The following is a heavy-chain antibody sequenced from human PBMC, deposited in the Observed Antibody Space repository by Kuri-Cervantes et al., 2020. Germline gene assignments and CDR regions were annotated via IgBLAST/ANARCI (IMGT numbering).Heavy chain of an antibody. D-gene: IGHD3-10*01. V-gene: IGHV1-69*05. CDR2: IIPIFATT. CDR1: GYTFTSYD. Sequence: SVKVSCKASGYTFTSYDINWVRQAPGQGLEWMGGIIPIFATTNYAQKFPDRVSITTDDSTSTAYMELRSLRSEDTAVYYCAIFRGGFGESPWDSWGQGTLVTVSS. J-gene: IGHJ4*02. CDR3: AIFRGGFGESPWDS.